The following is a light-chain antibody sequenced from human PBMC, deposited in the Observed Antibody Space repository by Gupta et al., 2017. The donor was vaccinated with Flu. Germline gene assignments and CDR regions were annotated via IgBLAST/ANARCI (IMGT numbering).Light chain of an antibody. CDR1: QDISNK. V-gene: IGKV1-17*01. CDR2: AAS. Sequence: DLQITQSPSSLSASVGDRVTISCRASQDISNKLGWYQQKPGKAPKRLLYAASSLQSGVPSRFSGSGSGTEFTLTVSSLQPEDFATYYCQQHNGYSFTFGGGTKVEI. CDR3: QQHNGYSFT. J-gene: IGKJ4*02.